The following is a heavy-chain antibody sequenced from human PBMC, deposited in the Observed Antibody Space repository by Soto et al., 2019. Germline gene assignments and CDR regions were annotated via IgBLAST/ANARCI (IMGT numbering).Heavy chain of an antibody. CDR3: ARQPIYYDILTGYSAQRGGPWFDP. CDR1: CGSISSSNYY. D-gene: IGHD3-9*01. Sequence: TPSPTPPFFCGSISSSNYYWGGVRQPPGKGVGWVGGIYYSGSTSYNPSLKSRVTISVDTSKNQFSLKLSSVTAADTAVYYCARQPIYYDILTGYSAQRGGPWFDPWGQGTLVTVSS. V-gene: IGHV4-39*01. J-gene: IGHJ5*02. CDR2: IYYSGST.